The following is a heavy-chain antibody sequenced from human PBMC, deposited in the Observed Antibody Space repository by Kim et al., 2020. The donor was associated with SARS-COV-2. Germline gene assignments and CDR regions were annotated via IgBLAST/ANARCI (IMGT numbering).Heavy chain of an antibody. Sequence: GGSLRLSCAASGFTFSSYGMHWVRQAPGKGLEWVAVIWYDGSNKYYADSVKGRFTISRDNSKNTLYLQMNSLRAEDTAVYYCARESVNYDSSGYSAGFDYWGQGTLVTASP. CDR1: GFTFSSYG. V-gene: IGHV3-33*01. CDR2: IWYDGSNK. CDR3: ARESVNYDSSGYSAGFDY. D-gene: IGHD3-22*01. J-gene: IGHJ4*02.